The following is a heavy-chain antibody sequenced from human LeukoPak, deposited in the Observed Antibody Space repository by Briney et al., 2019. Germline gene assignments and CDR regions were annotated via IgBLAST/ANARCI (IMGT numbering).Heavy chain of an antibody. D-gene: IGHD1-26*01. J-gene: IGHJ5*02. CDR3: ARYYDWFDP. V-gene: IGHV4-38-2*01. CDR2: IYYSGST. Sequence: GSLRLSCAASGFTFSSYAMSWVRQPPGKGLEWIGSIYYSGSTYYNPSLKSRVTISVDTSKNQFSLKLSSVTAADTAVYYCARYYDWFDPWGQGTLVTVSS. CDR1: GFTFSSYA.